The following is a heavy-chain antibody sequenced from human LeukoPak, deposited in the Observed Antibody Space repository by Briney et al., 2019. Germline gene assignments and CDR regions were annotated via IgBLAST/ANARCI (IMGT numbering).Heavy chain of an antibody. CDR2: LSAYNSNT. D-gene: IGHD6-19*01. Sequence: GASVKVSCKASGYTFSSYDISWVRQAPGQGLEWMGWLSAYNSNTNYAQKLQGRVTMTTDTSTSTAYLELRSLRSDDTAVYYCARDRAYGYSTVWDFDYWGQGTLVTVSS. CDR1: GYTFSSYD. J-gene: IGHJ4*02. CDR3: ARDRAYGYSTVWDFDY. V-gene: IGHV1-18*01.